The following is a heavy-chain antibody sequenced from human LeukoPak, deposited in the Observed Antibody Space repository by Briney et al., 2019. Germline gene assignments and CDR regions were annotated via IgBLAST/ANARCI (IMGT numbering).Heavy chain of an antibody. CDR1: GFTFSNYA. CDR2: LSSGDTGT. D-gene: IGHD2-15*01. CDR3: AKGRRDCSGSSCYYYYHGMDV. Sequence: PGGSLRLSCAASGFTFSNYAMSWVRQAPGRGLEWVSSLSSGDTGTHYADSVKGRFTISRDNSENTLFLQMNSLRAEDTAVYYCAKGRRDCSGSSCYYYYHGMDVWGQGTTVTVSS. J-gene: IGHJ6*02. V-gene: IGHV3-23*01.